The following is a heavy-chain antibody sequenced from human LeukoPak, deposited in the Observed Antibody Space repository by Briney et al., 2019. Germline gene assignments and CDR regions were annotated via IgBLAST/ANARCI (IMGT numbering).Heavy chain of an antibody. Sequence: SETLSLTCTVSGGSISSYYWSWIRQPPGKGLEWIGCIYYSGTTNYNPSLKSRVTISVDTSKNQFSLKLNSVTAADTAVYYCARGTSSGWYGFDSWGQGTLVTVSS. V-gene: IGHV4-59*01. CDR2: IYYSGTT. J-gene: IGHJ4*02. D-gene: IGHD6-19*01. CDR3: ARGTSSGWYGFDS. CDR1: GGSISSYY.